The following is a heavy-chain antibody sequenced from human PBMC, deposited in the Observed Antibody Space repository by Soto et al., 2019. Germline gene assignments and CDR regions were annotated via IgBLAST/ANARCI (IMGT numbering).Heavy chain of an antibody. CDR1: GYTFTGYY. CDR2: INPNSGGT. V-gene: IGHV1-2*04. Sequence: QVQLVQSGAEVKKPGASVKVSCKASGYTFTGYYMHWVRQAPGQGLEWMGWINPNSGGTNYAQKFQGWVTMTRHTSISTAYMELSRLRSDDTAVYYCARDGGDILTGYYTAPHFDYWGQGTLVTVSS. J-gene: IGHJ4*02. D-gene: IGHD3-9*01. CDR3: ARDGGDILTGYYTAPHFDY.